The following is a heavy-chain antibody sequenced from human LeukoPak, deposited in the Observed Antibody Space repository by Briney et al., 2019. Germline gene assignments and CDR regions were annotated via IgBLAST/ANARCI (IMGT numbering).Heavy chain of an antibody. CDR2: ISYDGSNK. Sequence: GRSLRLSCAASGFTFSSYAMHWVRQAPGKGLEGVAVISYDGSNKYYADSVKGRFTISRDNSKNTLYLQMNSLRAEDTAVYYCARAHVDTAMVTGLDYWGQGTLVTVSS. D-gene: IGHD5-18*01. CDR3: ARAHVDTAMVTGLDY. CDR1: GFTFSSYA. V-gene: IGHV3-30-3*01. J-gene: IGHJ4*02.